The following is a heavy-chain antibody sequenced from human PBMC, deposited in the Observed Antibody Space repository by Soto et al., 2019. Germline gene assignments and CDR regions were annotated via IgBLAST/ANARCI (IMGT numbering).Heavy chain of an antibody. V-gene: IGHV3-7*01. CDR3: VRDWSTFWGMDV. CDR2: IKQDGSEK. Sequence: GGELRLSCAGSGYTFSTYWMNWVGQSPGKGLEWVANIKQDGSEKYYVDSVKGRFAISRDNAKDSLFLQMNNLRAEDTAVYYCVRDWSTFWGMDVWGQGTTVTVSS. J-gene: IGHJ6*02. CDR1: GYTFSTYW.